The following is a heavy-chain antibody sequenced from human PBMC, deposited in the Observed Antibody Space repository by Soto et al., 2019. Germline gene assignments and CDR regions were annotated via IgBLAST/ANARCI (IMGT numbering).Heavy chain of an antibody. CDR3: ASGRYYYGSGSYFGDVDY. Sequence: VQLVQSGAEVKKPGSSVKVSCKASGGTFSSYAISWVRQAPGQGLEWMGGIIPIFGTANYAQKFQGRVTITADESTSTAYMELRSLRSEDTAVYCCASGRYYYGSGSYFGDVDYWGQGTLVNVSS. CDR1: GGTFSSYA. CDR2: IIPIFGTA. V-gene: IGHV1-69*01. D-gene: IGHD3-10*01. J-gene: IGHJ4*02.